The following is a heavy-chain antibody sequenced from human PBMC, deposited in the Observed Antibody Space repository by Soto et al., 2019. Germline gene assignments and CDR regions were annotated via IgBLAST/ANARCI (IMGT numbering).Heavy chain of an antibody. CDR1: GGSFSGYY. D-gene: IGHD5-12*01. Sequence: PSETLSLTCAIYGGSFSGYYWSWLRQPPGKGLEWIGEINHSGSTNYNPSLKSRVTISADTSKNQFSLKLSSVTAADTAVYYCARHRPQEDGYKKGFECWGQGTLVTVSS. J-gene: IGHJ4*02. CDR3: ARHRPQEDGYKKGFEC. V-gene: IGHV4-34*01. CDR2: INHSGST.